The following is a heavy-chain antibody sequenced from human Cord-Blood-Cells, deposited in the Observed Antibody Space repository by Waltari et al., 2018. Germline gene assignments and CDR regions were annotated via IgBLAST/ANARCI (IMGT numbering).Heavy chain of an antibody. CDR1: GYTFTSSD. CDR2: MNPNSGNT. CDR3: ARGVQLWLVVNWFDP. Sequence: QVQLVQSGAEVKKPGASVKVSCKASGYTFTSSDINWVRQATGQGLEWMGWMNPNSGNTGYAQKCQGRVPMTRNISISTAYMDLSSLRSEDTAVYYCARGVQLWLVVNWFDPWGQGTLVTVSS. V-gene: IGHV1-8*01. J-gene: IGHJ5*02. D-gene: IGHD5-18*01.